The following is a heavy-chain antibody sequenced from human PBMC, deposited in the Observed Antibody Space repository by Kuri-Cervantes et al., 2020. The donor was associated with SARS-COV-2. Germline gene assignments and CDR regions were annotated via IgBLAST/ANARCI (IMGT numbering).Heavy chain of an antibody. CDR3: AKDPYRSSWYGFDP. Sequence: GGSLRLSCAASGFTFSSYAMHWVRQAPGKGLEWVAVISYDGSNKYYADSVKGRFTISRDNSKNTLYLQMNSLRADDTAVYYCAKDPYRSSWYGFDPWGQGTQVTVSS. D-gene: IGHD6-13*01. CDR2: ISYDGSNK. CDR1: GFTFSSYA. J-gene: IGHJ5*02. V-gene: IGHV3-30-3*01.